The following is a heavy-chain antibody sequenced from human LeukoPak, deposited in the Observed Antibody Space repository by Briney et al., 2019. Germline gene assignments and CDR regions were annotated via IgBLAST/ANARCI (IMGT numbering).Heavy chain of an antibody. V-gene: IGHV4-31*03. J-gene: IGHJ3*02. D-gene: IGHD3-3*01. CDR1: GGSISSGGYY. Sequence: SETLSLTCTVSGGSISSGGYYWSWIRQHPGKGLEWIGYIYYSGSTYYNPSLKSRVTISVDTSKNQFSLKLSSVTAADTAVYYCARDNQLGSYDFWSGYSHDAFDIWGQGTMVTVSS. CDR3: ARDNQLGSYDFWSGYSHDAFDI. CDR2: IYYSGST.